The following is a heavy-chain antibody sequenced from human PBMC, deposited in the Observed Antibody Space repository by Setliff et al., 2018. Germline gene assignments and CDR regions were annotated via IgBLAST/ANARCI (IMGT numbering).Heavy chain of an antibody. J-gene: IGHJ4*02. CDR2: INAGNGNT. V-gene: IGHV1-3*01. CDR1: GYTFTNYG. Sequence: GASVKVSCKASGYTFTNYGVTWVRQAPGQRLEWMGWINAGNGNTKYSQKFQGRVTITRDTSASTAYMELSSLRSEDTAVYYCARDLQQLAGIDYWGQGTLVTVSS. D-gene: IGHD6-13*01. CDR3: ARDLQQLAGIDY.